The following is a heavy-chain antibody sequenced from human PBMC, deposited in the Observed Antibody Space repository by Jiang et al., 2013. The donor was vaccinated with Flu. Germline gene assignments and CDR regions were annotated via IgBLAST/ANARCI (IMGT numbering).Heavy chain of an antibody. CDR2: INPSGGST. D-gene: IGHD3-9*01. V-gene: IGHV1-46*01. CDR3: AREAKVLRYFWAAY. Sequence: IINPSGGSTSYAQKFQGRVTMTRDTSTSTVYMELSSLRSEDTAVYYCAREAKVLRYFWAAYWGQGTLVTVSS. J-gene: IGHJ4*02.